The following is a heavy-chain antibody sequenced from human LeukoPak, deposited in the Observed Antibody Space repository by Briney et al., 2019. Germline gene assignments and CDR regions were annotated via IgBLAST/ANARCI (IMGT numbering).Heavy chain of an antibody. Sequence: SETLSLTCAVYGGSFSGYYWSWIRQPPGKGLEWIGEINHSGSTNYNPSLKSRVTISVDTSKNQFSLKLSSVTAADTAVCYCSGYDCSGGSCYRYYYYGMDVWGQGTTVTVSS. D-gene: IGHD2-15*01. CDR2: INHSGST. J-gene: IGHJ6*02. V-gene: IGHV4-34*01. CDR1: GGSFSGYY. CDR3: SGYDCSGGSCYRYYYYGMDV.